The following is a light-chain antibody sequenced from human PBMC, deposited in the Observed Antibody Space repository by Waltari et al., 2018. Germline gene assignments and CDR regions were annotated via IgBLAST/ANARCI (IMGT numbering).Light chain of an antibody. CDR1: QSVSRC. J-gene: IGKJ1*01. Sequence: SRRDSQSVSRCLAWYHQKPGQPPRLLIYCASSRANGIPDRVSGSGSGTDFSLTISRLEPEDSAVYYCQKYGTLPATFGQGTKVEV. CDR3: QKYGTLPAT. V-gene: IGKV3-20*01. CDR2: CAS.